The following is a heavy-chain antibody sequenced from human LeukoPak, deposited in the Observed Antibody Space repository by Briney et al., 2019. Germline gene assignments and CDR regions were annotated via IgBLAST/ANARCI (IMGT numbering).Heavy chain of an antibody. V-gene: IGHV4-59*08. J-gene: IGHJ4*02. CDR3: ARSGDYDSSGYYYYAADY. CDR2: IYYSGGT. CDR1: GGSISSYY. D-gene: IGHD3-22*01. Sequence: PSETLSLTCTVSGGSISSYYWSWIRQPPGKGLEWIGYIYYSGGTNYNPSLKSRVTISVDTSKNQFSLKLSSVTAADTAVYYCARSGDYDSSGYYYYAADYWGQGTLVTVSS.